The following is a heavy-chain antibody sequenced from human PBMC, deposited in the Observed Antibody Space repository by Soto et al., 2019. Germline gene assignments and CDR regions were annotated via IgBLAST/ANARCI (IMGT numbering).Heavy chain of an antibody. CDR2: IYYSGST. CDR1: GGSISIYY. CDR3: ARGNPWDS. J-gene: IGHJ4*02. D-gene: IGHD1-1*01. Sequence: SETLSLTCTVSGGSISIYYWSWVRQSPGKGLEWIGYIYYSGSTDYNPSLKSRVTISVDTTKNQLSLQLSSVTTADTAVYYCARGNPWDSWGQGTLVTVSS. V-gene: IGHV4-59*01.